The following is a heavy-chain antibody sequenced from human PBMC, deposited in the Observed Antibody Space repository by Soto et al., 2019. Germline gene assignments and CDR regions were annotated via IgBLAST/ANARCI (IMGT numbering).Heavy chain of an antibody. V-gene: IGHV1-69*13. Sequence: SVKVSCRASGGTFSSYAISWVRQAPGQGLEWMGGIIPIFGTANYAQKFQGRVTITADESASTAYMELSSLRSEDTAVYYCAREAATAIVGYYYYYGMGVWGQGTTVTVSS. CDR3: AREAATAIVGYYYYYGMGV. CDR1: GGTFSSYA. CDR2: IIPIFGTA. J-gene: IGHJ6*02. D-gene: IGHD2-21*02.